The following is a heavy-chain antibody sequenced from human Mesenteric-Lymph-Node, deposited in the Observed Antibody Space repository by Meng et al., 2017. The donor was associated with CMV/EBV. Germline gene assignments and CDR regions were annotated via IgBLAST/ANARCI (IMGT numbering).Heavy chain of an antibody. V-gene: IGHV3-30*02. Sequence: GGSLRLSCAASGFTFSSSAMHWVRQAPGKGLEWVAFIRYDGDNKYYADSVKGRFTISRDNSKNTLYVQMNSLGAEDTAVYYCAKDPGCYDYSGYPYFDYWGQGTLVTVSS. CDR1: GFTFSSSA. J-gene: IGHJ4*02. D-gene: IGHD3-22*01. CDR3: AKDPGCYDYSGYPYFDY. CDR2: IRYDGDNK.